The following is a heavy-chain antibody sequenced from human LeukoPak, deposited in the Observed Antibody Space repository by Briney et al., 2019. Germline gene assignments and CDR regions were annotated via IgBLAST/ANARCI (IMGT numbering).Heavy chain of an antibody. D-gene: IGHD5-12*01. CDR1: GGSISSGDYY. V-gene: IGHV4-30-4*01. CDR3: ARELRLGYYYYGMDV. J-gene: IGHJ6*02. CDR2: IYYSGST. Sequence: SETLSLTCTVSGGSISSGDYYWSWIRQPPGKGLEWIGYIYYSGSTYYNPSLKSRVTISVDTSKNQFSLKLSSVTAADTAVYYCARELRLGYYYYGMDVWGQGTTVTVSS.